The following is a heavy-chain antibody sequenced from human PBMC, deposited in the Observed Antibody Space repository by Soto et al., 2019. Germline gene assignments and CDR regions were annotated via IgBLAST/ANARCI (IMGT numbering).Heavy chain of an antibody. V-gene: IGHV4-34*01. CDR1: GGSIRGYY. Sequence: SETLSLTCGVYGGSIRGYYWSWIRQSPGKGLEWIGDINDNGGTNYNPSLKSRVTTSLDTSKKQVSLMVSSVTAADTAVYYCARGRYYETIYYKFYYSALDVWGQGTTVTVSS. CDR2: INDNGGT. D-gene: IGHD3-10*01. CDR3: ARGRYYETIYYKFYYSALDV. J-gene: IGHJ6*02.